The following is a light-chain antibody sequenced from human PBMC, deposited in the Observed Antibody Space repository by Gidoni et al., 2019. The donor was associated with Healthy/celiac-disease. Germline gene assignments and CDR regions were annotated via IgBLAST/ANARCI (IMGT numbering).Light chain of an antibody. CDR2: WAS. J-gene: IGKJ3*01. CDR1: QSVLYSSNNKNY. CDR3: QQYYSTPCT. Sequence: DIVMTQSPDSLAVSLGERATINCKSSQSVLYSSNNKNYLAWYQQKPGQPPKLLIYWASTRERGVPDRFSGSGSGTDFTLTISSLQAEDVAVYYCQQYYSTPCTFGPGTKVEIK. V-gene: IGKV4-1*01.